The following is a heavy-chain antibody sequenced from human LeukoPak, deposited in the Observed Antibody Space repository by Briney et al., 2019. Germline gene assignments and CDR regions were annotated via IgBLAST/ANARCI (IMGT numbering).Heavy chain of an antibody. CDR3: ARIYYYGSLYYFDY. J-gene: IGHJ4*02. CDR1: GDSINNYF. CDR2: IYYSGST. Sequence: SETLSLTCSVSGDSINNYFWSWIRQPPGKGLEWIGYIYYSGSTNYSPSLESRVTISVATSKNQFSLRLKSVTAADTAVYYCARIYYYGSLYYFDYWGQGTLVTVSS. V-gene: IGHV4-59*08. D-gene: IGHD3-10*01.